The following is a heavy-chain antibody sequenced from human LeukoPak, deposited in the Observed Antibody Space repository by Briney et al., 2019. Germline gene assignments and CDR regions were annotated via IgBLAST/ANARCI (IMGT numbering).Heavy chain of an antibody. D-gene: IGHD6-13*01. CDR1: GGSISSSSYY. Sequence: SETLSLTCTVSGGSISSSSYYWGWIRQTPGKGLEWIGSIFHSGSAYYNPSLKSRVTISVDTSKNQLSLKLSSVTAADAAVYYCARRSSSWRFDYWGQGTLVTVSS. J-gene: IGHJ4*02. CDR3: ARRSSSWRFDY. V-gene: IGHV4-39*01. CDR2: IFHSGSA.